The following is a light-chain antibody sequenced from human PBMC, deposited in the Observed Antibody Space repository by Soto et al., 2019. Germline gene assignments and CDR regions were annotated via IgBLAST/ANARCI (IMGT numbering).Light chain of an antibody. Sequence: TQSPDSLSLSPGERATVSCRASQTVTSNNVAWYQQRPGQAPQLLIYDAVKRATGIPARFSGGGSGTEFTLTISSLQSEDFAVYYCQQYNNWPLYTFGQGTKLEIK. CDR3: QQYNNWPLYT. V-gene: IGKV3D-15*01. CDR1: QTVTSNN. J-gene: IGKJ2*01. CDR2: DAV.